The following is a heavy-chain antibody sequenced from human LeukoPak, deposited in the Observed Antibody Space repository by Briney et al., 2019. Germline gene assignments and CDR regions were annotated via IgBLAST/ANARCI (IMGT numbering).Heavy chain of an antibody. Sequence: SETLSLTCTVSGGSISSYYWSWIWQPPGKGLEWIGYIYYSGSTNYNPSLKSRVTISVDTSKNQFSLKLSSVTAADTAVYYCARGLYCSGGSCFYDYWGQGTLVTVSS. D-gene: IGHD2-15*01. CDR3: ARGLYCSGGSCFYDY. CDR1: GGSISSYY. V-gene: IGHV4-59*01. J-gene: IGHJ4*02. CDR2: IYYSGST.